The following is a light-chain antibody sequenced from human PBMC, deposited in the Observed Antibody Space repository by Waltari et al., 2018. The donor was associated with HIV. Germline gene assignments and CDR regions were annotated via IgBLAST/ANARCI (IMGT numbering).Light chain of an antibody. CDR2: DVS. CDR3: SSYTTGSTLV. J-gene: IGLJ2*01. Sequence: QSALTQPASVSGSPGQSITISCTGTSSDVGGYDYVSWYQQDPGKAPKVIIYDVSKRPSGVSNRFSGSKSGNTASLTISGLQAEDEADYYCSSYTTGSTLVFGGGTKVTVL. CDR1: SSDVGGYDY. V-gene: IGLV2-14*01.